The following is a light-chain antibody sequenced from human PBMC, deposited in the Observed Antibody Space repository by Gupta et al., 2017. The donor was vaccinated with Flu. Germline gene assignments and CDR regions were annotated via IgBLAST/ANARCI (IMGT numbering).Light chain of an antibody. V-gene: IGKV1-33*01. CDR2: DSS. CDR3: QQDHSLPRT. CDR1: QDISNS. J-gene: IGKJ2*01. Sequence: PSSLSASVGDRVTITCQASQDISNSITWYQQKPGKAPKLLIYDSSTLQAGVPLRFSGSGSGTDFTFSISNLQPEDPVTYFCQQDHSLPRTFGEGTKMDIK.